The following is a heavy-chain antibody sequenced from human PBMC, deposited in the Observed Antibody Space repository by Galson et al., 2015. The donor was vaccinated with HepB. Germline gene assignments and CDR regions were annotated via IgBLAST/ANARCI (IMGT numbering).Heavy chain of an antibody. CDR3: ARASRYQLLWDY. Sequence: ETLSLTCTVSGGSISSYYWSWIRQPPGKGLEWIGYIYYSGSTNYNPSLKSRVTISVDTSKNQFSLKLSSVTAADTAVYYCARASRYQLLWDYWGQGTLVTVSS. V-gene: IGHV4-59*01. D-gene: IGHD2-2*01. CDR1: GGSISSYY. CDR2: IYYSGST. J-gene: IGHJ4*02.